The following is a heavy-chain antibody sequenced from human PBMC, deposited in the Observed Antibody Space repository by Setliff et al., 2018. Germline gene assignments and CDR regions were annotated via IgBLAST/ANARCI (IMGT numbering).Heavy chain of an antibody. V-gene: IGHV4-39*01. Sequence: SETLSLTCNVSGGSIRSTGYYWGWIRQSPGKGLDWIGTVDHSGNTFYNPSLKSRVTISVAPSKNQVSLKLTSVSAADTAVYYCARRDSTGYYGYSFDFWGQGTLVTVSS. CDR1: GGSIRSTGYY. J-gene: IGHJ4*02. D-gene: IGHD3-22*01. CDR2: VDHSGNT. CDR3: ARRDSTGYYGYSFDF.